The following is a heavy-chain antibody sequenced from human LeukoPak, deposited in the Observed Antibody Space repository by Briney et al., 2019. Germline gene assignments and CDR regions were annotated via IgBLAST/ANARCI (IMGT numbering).Heavy chain of an antibody. CDR3: AKDGGGSCYSCYFVY. CDR1: GLTFSSYE. D-gene: IGHD2-15*01. Sequence: GGSLRLSCAASGLTFSSYEMNWVRQAPGKGLEWVSYISSSGSTIYYADSVKGRFTISRDNSKNTLYLQMNSLRAEDTAVYYCAKDGGGSCYSCYFVYWGQGTLVTVSS. CDR2: ISSSGSTI. J-gene: IGHJ4*02. V-gene: IGHV3-48*03.